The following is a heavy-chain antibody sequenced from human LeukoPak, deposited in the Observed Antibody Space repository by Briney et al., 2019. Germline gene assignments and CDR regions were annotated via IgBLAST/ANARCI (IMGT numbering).Heavy chain of an antibody. D-gene: IGHD3-22*01. CDR3: ANHYYDSSGYFFDY. J-gene: IGHJ4*02. CDR1: GFTFSSYG. CDR2: IWYDGSNK. V-gene: IGHV3-33*06. Sequence: GGSLRLSCAASGFTFSSYGMHWVRQAPGKGLEWVAVIWYDGSNKYYADSVKGRFTISRDNSKNTLYLQMNSLRAEDTAVYYCANHYYDSSGYFFDYWGQGTLVTVSS.